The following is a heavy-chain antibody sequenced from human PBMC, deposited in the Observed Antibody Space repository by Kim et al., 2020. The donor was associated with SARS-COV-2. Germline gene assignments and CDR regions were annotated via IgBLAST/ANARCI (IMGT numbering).Heavy chain of an antibody. D-gene: IGHD1-1*01. J-gene: IGHJ4*02. CDR3: ERDLSTGLPGGFDY. Sequence: YADSVKGRCTIARDTARDSLYLQMNSLRAEDTAIYCCERDLSTGLPGGFDYWGPGTLVTVSS. V-gene: IGHV3-21*01.